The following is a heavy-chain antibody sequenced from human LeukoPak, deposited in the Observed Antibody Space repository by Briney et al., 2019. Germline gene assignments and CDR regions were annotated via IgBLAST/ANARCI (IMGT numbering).Heavy chain of an antibody. D-gene: IGHD3-10*01. V-gene: IGHV4-39*01. CDR2: IYYSGST. CDR1: GGSISSSSYY. J-gene: IGHJ4*02. Sequence: SETLSLTCTVSGGSISSSSYYWGWIRQPPGKGLEWIGSIYYSGSTYYNPSLKSRVTLSVDTSKNQFSLKLSSLTAPDPPVFSCASEERIWVGELPKTDYWGQGTLVTVSS. CDR3: ASEERIWVGELPKTDY.